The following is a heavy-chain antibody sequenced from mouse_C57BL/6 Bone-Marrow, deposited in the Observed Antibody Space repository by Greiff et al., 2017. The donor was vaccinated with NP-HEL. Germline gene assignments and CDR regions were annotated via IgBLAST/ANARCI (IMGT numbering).Heavy chain of an antibody. V-gene: IGHV1-61*01. J-gene: IGHJ2*01. Sequence: QVQLKQPGAELVRPGSSVKLSCKASGYTFTSYWMDWVKQRPGQGLEWIGNIYPSDSETHYNQKFKDKATLTVDKSSSTAYMQLSSLTSEDSAVYYCARDPYGNYAYWGRGTTLTVSS. D-gene: IGHD2-1*01. CDR2: IYPSDSET. CDR1: GYTFTSYW. CDR3: ARDPYGNYAY.